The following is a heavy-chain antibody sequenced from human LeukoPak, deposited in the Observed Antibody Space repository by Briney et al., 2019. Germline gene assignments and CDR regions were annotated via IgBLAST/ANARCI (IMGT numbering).Heavy chain of an antibody. CDR1: GFTFSSYW. J-gene: IGHJ2*01. CDR3: ARPSYPHWYFDL. Sequence: GGSLRLSCAASGFTFSSYWMHWVRQAPGKGLVWVSRINSDGSTTTYADSVKGRFTISRDNANNTLYLQMNSLSAEDTAVYYCARPSYPHWYFDLWDRGTLVTASS. V-gene: IGHV3-74*01. CDR2: INSDGSTT.